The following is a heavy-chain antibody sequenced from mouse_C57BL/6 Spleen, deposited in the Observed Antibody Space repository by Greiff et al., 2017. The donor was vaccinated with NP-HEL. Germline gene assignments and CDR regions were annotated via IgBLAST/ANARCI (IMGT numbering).Heavy chain of an antibody. D-gene: IGHD1-1*01. CDR3: ARGDYYGSSYGY. J-gene: IGHJ2*01. CDR2: IYPSDSET. CDR1: GYTFTSYW. V-gene: IGHV1-61*01. Sequence: VKLQESGAELVRPGSSVKLSCKASGYTFTSYWMDWVKQRPGQGLEWIGNIYPSDSETHYNQKFKDKATLTVDKSSSTAYMQLSSLTSEDSAVYYCARGDYYGSSYGYWGQGTTLTVSS.